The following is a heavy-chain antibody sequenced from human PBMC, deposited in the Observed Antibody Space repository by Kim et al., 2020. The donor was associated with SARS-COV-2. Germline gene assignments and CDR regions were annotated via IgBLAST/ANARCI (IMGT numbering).Heavy chain of an antibody. D-gene: IGHD6-13*01. V-gene: IGHV1-3*01. CDR3: VREQQRGGFDI. CDR1: GFSFTDYA. Sequence: ASVKVSCKASGFSFTDYAMYWVRQAPGRRLEWMGWINGGNGNTRYSQKFQGRFTIIRDTSATTAYMELNSLKSEDTALYYCVREQQRGGFDIWGQGTMVTVSS. J-gene: IGHJ3*02. CDR2: INGGNGNT.